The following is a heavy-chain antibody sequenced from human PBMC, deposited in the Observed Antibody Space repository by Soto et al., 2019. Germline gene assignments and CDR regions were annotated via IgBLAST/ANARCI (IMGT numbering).Heavy chain of an antibody. J-gene: IGHJ4*02. CDR3: ATQSHLYCSGGSCSDY. Sequence: GGSLRLSCAASGFTFSSYAMSWVRQAPGKGLEWVSAISGSGGSTYYADSVKGRFTISRDNSKNTLYLQMNSLRAEDTAVYYCATQSHLYCSGGSCSDYWGQGTLVTVSS. D-gene: IGHD2-15*01. V-gene: IGHV3-23*01. CDR1: GFTFSSYA. CDR2: ISGSGGST.